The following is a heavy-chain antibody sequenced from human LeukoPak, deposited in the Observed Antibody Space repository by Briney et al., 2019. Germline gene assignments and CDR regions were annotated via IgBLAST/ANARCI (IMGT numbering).Heavy chain of an antibody. CDR1: GGSFSGHY. V-gene: IGHV4-34*01. J-gene: IGHJ6*02. CDR3: ARGLYGMDV. Sequence: SETLSLTCAVYGGSFSGHYWSWIRQPPGKGLEWIGEINHSGSTNYNPSLKSRVTISVDTSKNQFSLKLSSVTAADTAVYYCARGLYGMDVWGQGTTVTVSS. CDR2: INHSGST.